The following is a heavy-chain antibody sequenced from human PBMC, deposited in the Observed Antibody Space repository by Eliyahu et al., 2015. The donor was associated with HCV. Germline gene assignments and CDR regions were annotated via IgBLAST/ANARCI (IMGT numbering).Heavy chain of an antibody. J-gene: IGHJ4*02. Sequence: QVQLEESGPGLVKPSETLSLTCTVSLGSISGHYWSWIRQPPGKGLEWIGYIYSTGGPKYNPSLKSRVFISVDRSKNQFSLRLTSVTAADTAVYYCARHPAVYDGIYFDSWGQGSLVTVSS. D-gene: IGHD3-22*01. CDR3: ARHPAVYDGIYFDS. CDR1: LGSISGHY. CDR2: IYSTGGP. V-gene: IGHV4-59*08.